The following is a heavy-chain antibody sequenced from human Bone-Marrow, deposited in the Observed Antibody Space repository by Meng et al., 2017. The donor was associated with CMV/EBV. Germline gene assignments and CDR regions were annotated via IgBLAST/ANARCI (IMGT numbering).Heavy chain of an antibody. D-gene: IGHD5-24*01. Sequence: ASVKVSCKASGYTFTGYYLSWVRQAPGQGPEWMGWINPNSGAANYAKKFQGRVTMTRDTSISTAYMELSRLRSDDTAVYYCARDQKARGMATIRRANAFDIWGQGTMVTVSS. CDR1: GYTFTGYY. J-gene: IGHJ3*02. CDR2: INPNSGAA. V-gene: IGHV1-2*02. CDR3: ARDQKARGMATIRRANAFDI.